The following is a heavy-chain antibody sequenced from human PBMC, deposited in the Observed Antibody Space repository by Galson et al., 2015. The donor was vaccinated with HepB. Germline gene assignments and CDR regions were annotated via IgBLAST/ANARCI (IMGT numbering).Heavy chain of an antibody. D-gene: IGHD1-1*01. CDR2: ISGYNSNT. J-gene: IGHJ3*02. CDR1: GYTFINYG. V-gene: IGHV1-18*04. CDR3: ARRSAFFDNLRASDI. Sequence: SVKVSCKASGYTFINYGISWVRLAPGQGLEWMGWISGYNSNTNFAQKFQGRLAMTTDTSTNTVYMELRSLRSDDTAVYYCARRSAFFDNLRASDIWGQGTVVTVSS.